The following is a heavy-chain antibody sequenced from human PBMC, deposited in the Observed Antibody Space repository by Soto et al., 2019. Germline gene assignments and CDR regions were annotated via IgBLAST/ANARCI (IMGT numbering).Heavy chain of an antibody. J-gene: IGHJ6*02. CDR3: ARVLPYCGGHCEKFYHSYGVDV. V-gene: IGHV3-73*01. CDR1: GLTFSDSA. D-gene: IGHD2-21*02. CDR2: IRSKTNNYAT. Sequence: GGSLRLSCAASGLTFSDSAIHWVRQASGKGLEWVGRIRSKTNNYATTYAASVKGRFTISRDDSKNSVYLQINSLRAEDTALYYCARVLPYCGGHCEKFYHSYGVDVWGQGTTVTVSS.